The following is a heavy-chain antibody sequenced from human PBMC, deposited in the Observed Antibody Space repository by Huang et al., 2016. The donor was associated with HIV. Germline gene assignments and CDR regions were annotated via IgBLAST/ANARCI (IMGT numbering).Heavy chain of an antibody. CDR2: IIPRFGTR. J-gene: IGHJ3*01. V-gene: IGHV1-69*13. CDR1: GGAFNNFG. Sequence: QVQLVQSGAEVRKPGSSVKVSCRASGGAFNNFGINWVRQDPGQGLEGRGGIIPRFGTRNDAQRVKDRVTITADETTGVVHLEVTSLRSDDTAVYFCAKRGGAWGSPYAFDLWGPGTMVTVSS. D-gene: IGHD3-16*01. CDR3: AKRGGAWGSPYAFDL.